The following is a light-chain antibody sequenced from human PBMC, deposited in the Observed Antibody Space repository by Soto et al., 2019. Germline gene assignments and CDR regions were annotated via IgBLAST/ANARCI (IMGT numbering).Light chain of an antibody. CDR2: DVN. CDR3: CSYAGSSTWV. Sequence: QAVLTQPRSVSGSPGQSVTISCTGTSSDVGGYNYVSWYQQHPGKAPKLMIYDVNKRPSGVPARFSGSKSGNTASLTISGLQAEDEADYYCCSYAGSSTWVFGGGTELTVL. CDR1: SSDVGGYNY. V-gene: IGLV2-11*01. J-gene: IGLJ3*02.